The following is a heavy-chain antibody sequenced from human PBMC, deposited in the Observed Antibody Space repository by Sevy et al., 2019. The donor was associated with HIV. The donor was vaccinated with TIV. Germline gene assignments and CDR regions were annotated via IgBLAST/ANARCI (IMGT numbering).Heavy chain of an antibody. CDR2: ISYDGSNK. CDR1: GFTFSSYA. V-gene: IGHV3-30*04. CDR3: ARDPGGDIVVVAAAIPYTFGHFDY. D-gene: IGHD2-2*02. J-gene: IGHJ4*02. Sequence: LSLTCAASGFTFSSYAMQWVRQAPGKGLEWVAVISYDGSNKYYADSVKGRFTISRDNSKNTLYLQMNSLRAEDTAVYYCARDPGGDIVVVAAAIPYTFGHFDYWGQGTLVTVSS.